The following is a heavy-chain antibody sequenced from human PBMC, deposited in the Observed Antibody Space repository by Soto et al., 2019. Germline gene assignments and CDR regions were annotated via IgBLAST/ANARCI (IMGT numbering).Heavy chain of an antibody. CDR3: ARWYYDSSGQREKAGMDV. Sequence: QVQLQQWGAGLLKPSETLSLTCAVYGGSFSGYYWSWIRQPPGKGLEWIGEINHSGSTNYNPSLKSRVTISVDTSKTQFSLKLSSVTAADTAVYYCARWYYDSSGQREKAGMDVWGQGTTVTVSS. CDR2: INHSGST. CDR1: GGSFSGYY. D-gene: IGHD3-22*01. V-gene: IGHV4-34*01. J-gene: IGHJ6*02.